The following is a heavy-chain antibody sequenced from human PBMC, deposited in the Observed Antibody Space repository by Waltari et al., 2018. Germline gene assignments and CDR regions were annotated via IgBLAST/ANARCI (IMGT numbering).Heavy chain of an antibody. CDR1: GDSVSTDSAA. CDR3: VCGGWSAGRGREYHFGY. J-gene: IGHJ4*02. CDR2: TYYSAKWFT. V-gene: IGHV6-1*01. D-gene: IGHD3-3*01. Sequence: QIQLQQSGPGPVKPSQSLSLTCAISGDSVSTDSAAWNWLRQSPSRGLVWLGRTYYSAKWFTDYGPCVKSRITIDPDTAKNQFSLQVNSVTPEDTAVYYCVCGGWSAGRGREYHFGYWGQGTLVTVSS.